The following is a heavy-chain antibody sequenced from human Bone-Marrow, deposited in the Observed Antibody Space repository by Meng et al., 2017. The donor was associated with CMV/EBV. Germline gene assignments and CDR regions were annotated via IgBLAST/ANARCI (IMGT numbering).Heavy chain of an antibody. CDR2: ISWNSDGI. J-gene: IGHJ1*01. V-gene: IGHV3-9*03. CDR3: GRGSTPAVAGYIQH. Sequence: GGSLRLSCAASRFAFDDYAMHWVRQAPGNCLEWVSGISWNSDGIGYADSVKGQFTISRDHAKITLYLKMDSLRAEDMAWYYCGRGSTPAVAGYIQHWGQGTLVTVSS. CDR1: RFAFDDYA. D-gene: IGHD2-2*01.